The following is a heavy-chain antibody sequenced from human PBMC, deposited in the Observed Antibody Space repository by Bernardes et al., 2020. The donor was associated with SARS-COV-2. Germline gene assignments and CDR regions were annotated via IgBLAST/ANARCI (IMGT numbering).Heavy chain of an antibody. J-gene: IGHJ6*02. Sequence: GSLRLSCAASGFTFSSYAMSWVRQAPGKGLEWVSAISGSGGSTYYADSVKGRFTISRDNSKNTLYLQMNSLRAEDTAVYYCAKCPSDKYYYYYYGMDVWGQGTTVTVSS. CDR1: GFTFSSYA. CDR2: ISGSGGST. V-gene: IGHV3-23*01. CDR3: AKCPSDKYYYYYYGMDV.